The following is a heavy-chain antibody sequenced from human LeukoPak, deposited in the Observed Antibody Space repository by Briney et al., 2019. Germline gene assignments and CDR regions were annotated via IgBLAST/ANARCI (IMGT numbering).Heavy chain of an antibody. Sequence: GSSVKVSCKASGGTFSSYAISWVRQAPGQGLEWMGVINPSGGSTSYAQKFQGRVTMTRDTSTSTVYMELSSLRSEDTAVYYCARDSGNYFSWFDPWGQGTLVTVSS. D-gene: IGHD1-26*01. CDR3: ARDSGNYFSWFDP. CDR2: INPSGGST. CDR1: GGTFSSYA. V-gene: IGHV1-46*01. J-gene: IGHJ5*02.